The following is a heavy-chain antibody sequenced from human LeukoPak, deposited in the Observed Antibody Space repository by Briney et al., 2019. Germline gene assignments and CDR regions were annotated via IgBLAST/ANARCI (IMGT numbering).Heavy chain of an antibody. CDR1: GYTFTSYD. J-gene: IGHJ4*02. D-gene: IGHD3-9*01. Sequence: ASVKVSCKASGYTFTSYDINWVRQATGQGLEWMGWMNPNSGNTGYAQKFQGRVTITRNTSISTAYMELSSLRSEDTAVYYCARGRVYGILTGYEIDYWGQGTLVTVSS. CDR3: ARGRVYGILTGYEIDY. CDR2: MNPNSGNT. V-gene: IGHV1-8*03.